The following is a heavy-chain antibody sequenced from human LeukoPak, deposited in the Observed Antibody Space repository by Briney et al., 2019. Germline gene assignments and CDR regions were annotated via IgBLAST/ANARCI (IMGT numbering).Heavy chain of an antibody. D-gene: IGHD2-8*01. CDR2: INPNSGVT. CDR3: ARDRDGYCTNGVCYFDY. V-gene: IGHV1-2*02. J-gene: IGHJ4*02. Sequence: GASVRVSCKASGYTFTGYYMHWVRQAPGQGLEWMGWINPNSGVTNYAQRFQGRVTMTRDTSISTAYIDLSRLRYDATAVYYCARDRDGYCTNGVCYFDYWGQGTLVTVSS. CDR1: GYTFTGYY.